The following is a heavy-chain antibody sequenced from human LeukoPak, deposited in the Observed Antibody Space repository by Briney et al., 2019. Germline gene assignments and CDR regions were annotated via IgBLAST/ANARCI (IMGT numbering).Heavy chain of an antibody. CDR2: INQDGSEK. V-gene: IGHV3-7*01. J-gene: IGHJ4*02. Sequence: GGSLRLSCAASGFTFSSYWMSWVGQAPGKGVEGVANINQDGSEKYYVDSVKGGLTISRDNAKTSLYLQMNSLRAEDTAVYYCARGYGNYGYWGQGTLVTVSS. D-gene: IGHD4-11*01. CDR3: ARGYGNYGY. CDR1: GFTFSSYW.